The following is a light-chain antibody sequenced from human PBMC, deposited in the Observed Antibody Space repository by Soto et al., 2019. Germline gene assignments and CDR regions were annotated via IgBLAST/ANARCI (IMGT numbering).Light chain of an antibody. J-gene: IGKJ1*01. CDR3: QHRSKWPPWT. CDR1: EDVSSY. Sequence: EIVLTQSPATLSLSPGERATLSCRASEDVSSYLAWYRQRPGQAPRLLIYEASNRATGIPARFSGSGSGTDFTLTISSLEPEDFAFYYCQHRSKWPPWTFGQGTKVDIK. CDR2: EAS. V-gene: IGKV3-11*01.